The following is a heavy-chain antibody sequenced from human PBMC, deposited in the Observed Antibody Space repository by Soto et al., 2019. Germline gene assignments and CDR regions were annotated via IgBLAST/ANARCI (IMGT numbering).Heavy chain of an antibody. CDR1: GYTFTSYY. Sequence: GASVKVSCKASGYTFTSYYMHWVRQAPGQGLEWMGIINPSGGSTSYAQKFQGRVTMTRDTSTSTVYMELSSLRSEDTALYYCARARRQQLPGGAFDIWGQGTMVTVSS. D-gene: IGHD6-13*01. CDR2: INPSGGST. V-gene: IGHV1-46*01. J-gene: IGHJ3*02. CDR3: ARARRQQLPGGAFDI.